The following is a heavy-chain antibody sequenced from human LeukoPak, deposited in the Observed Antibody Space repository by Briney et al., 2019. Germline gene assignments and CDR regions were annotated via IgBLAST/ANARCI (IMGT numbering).Heavy chain of an antibody. CDR2: TYYSGST. Sequence: XXXXPXGKGLEWIWYTYYSGSTNYNPSLKSRVTISVDTSKNQFSLKLSSVTAADTAVYYCARESPSASFDYWGQGTLVTVSS. V-gene: IGHV4-59*01. J-gene: IGHJ4*02. CDR3: ARESPSASFDY.